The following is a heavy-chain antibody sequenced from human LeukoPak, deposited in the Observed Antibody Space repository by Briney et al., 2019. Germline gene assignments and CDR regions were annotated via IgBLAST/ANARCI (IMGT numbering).Heavy chain of an antibody. Sequence: GASVKVSCKASGYTLTDYYIHWVRQAPGQGLEWMGWINPNSGDTTYAQKFQGGVTMTRDTSISSAYMDLSRLNSDDTAVYFCAREEQYNNFFDYWGQGTLVTVSS. CDR3: AREEQYNNFFDY. CDR1: GYTLTDYY. CDR2: INPNSGDT. D-gene: IGHD1/OR15-1a*01. V-gene: IGHV1-2*02. J-gene: IGHJ4*02.